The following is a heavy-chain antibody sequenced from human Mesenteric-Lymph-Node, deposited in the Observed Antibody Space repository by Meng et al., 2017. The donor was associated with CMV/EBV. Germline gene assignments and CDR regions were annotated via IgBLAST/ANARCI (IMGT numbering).Heavy chain of an antibody. CDR3: ARGVGARSSNFDY. V-gene: IGHV4-38-2*02. Sequence: SETLSLTCTVSGYSISSGYYWGWIRQPPGKGLEWIGSIYHSGSTYYNPSLKSRVTISVDTSKNHFSLKMSSVTAADTAVYYCARGVGARSSNFDYWGQGILVTVSS. CDR2: IYHSGST. CDR1: GYSISSGYY. J-gene: IGHJ4*02. D-gene: IGHD6-6*01.